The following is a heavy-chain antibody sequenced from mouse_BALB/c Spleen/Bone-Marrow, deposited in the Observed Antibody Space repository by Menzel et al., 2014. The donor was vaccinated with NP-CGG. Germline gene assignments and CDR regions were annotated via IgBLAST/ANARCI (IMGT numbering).Heavy chain of an antibody. V-gene: IGHV5-9-1*01. D-gene: IGHD2-14*01. J-gene: IGHJ2*01. CDR2: ISSGGSYT. Sequence: EVMLVESGGGLVKPGGSLKLSCAASGLTFSSCAMSWVRQTPEKRLEWVATISSGGSYTYCLDSVKGRFTISRDNAKNTLYLQMSSLRSKDTAMYYCARAGRYDGNFDYWGQGTTLTVSS. CDR3: ARAGRYDGNFDY. CDR1: GLTFSSCA.